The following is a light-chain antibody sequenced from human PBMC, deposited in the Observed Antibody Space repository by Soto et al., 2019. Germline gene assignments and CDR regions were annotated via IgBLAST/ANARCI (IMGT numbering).Light chain of an antibody. CDR2: LNSDGSH. Sequence: QAVVTQSHSASASLGASVNLTCTLSSGHSRYAIAWHQQQPEKGPRYLMRLNSDGSHNKGDGIPDRFSGSTSGAERYLTISSRQSEDEADYYCQTWGTGIPWVFGGGTKLTVL. J-gene: IGLJ3*02. V-gene: IGLV4-69*01. CDR3: QTWGTGIPWV. CDR1: SGHSRYA.